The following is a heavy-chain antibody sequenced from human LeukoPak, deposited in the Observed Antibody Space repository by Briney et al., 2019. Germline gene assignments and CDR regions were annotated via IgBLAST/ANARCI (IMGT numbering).Heavy chain of an antibody. CDR1: GGSITSTNW. D-gene: IGHD2-8*01. CDR2: VSLSGRT. J-gene: IGHJ4*02. V-gene: IGHV4-4*02. Sequence: PSETLSLTCGVSGGSITSTNWWSWVRQPPGQGLEWIGEVSLSGRTNYNPSLNSRVIMALDTSKNHLSLNLTSVTAADTAVYYCSRENGAFSPFGYWGQGTLVTVPS. CDR3: SRENGAFSPFGY.